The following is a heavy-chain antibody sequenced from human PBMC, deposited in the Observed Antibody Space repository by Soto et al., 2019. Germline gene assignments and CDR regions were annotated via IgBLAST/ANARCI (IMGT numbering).Heavy chain of an antibody. V-gene: IGHV1-3*01. D-gene: IGHD3-3*01. CDR2: INAGNGNT. CDR1: GYTFTSYA. CDR3: ARDAQSHDDFWSGYYSLDY. Sequence: ASVKVSCKASGYTFTSYAMHWVRQAPGERLEWMGWINAGNGNTKYSQKFQGRVTITRDTSASTAYMELSSLRSEDTAVYYCARDAQSHDDFWSGYYSLDYWGQGTLVTVSS. J-gene: IGHJ4*02.